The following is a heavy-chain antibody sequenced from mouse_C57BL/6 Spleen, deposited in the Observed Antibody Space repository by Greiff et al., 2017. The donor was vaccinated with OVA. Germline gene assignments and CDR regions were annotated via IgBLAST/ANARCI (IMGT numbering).Heavy chain of an antibody. D-gene: IGHD2-4*01. J-gene: IGHJ4*01. CDR1: GFSFNTYA. Sequence: EVQLVESGGGLVQPKGSLKLSCAASGFSFNTYAMNWVRQAPGKGLEWVARIRSKSNNYATYYADSVKDRFTISRDDSESMLYLQMNNLKTEDTAMYYCVRHALYYDYGYAMDYWGQGTSVTVSS. CDR3: VRHALYYDYGYAMDY. V-gene: IGHV10-1*01. CDR2: IRSKSNNYAT.